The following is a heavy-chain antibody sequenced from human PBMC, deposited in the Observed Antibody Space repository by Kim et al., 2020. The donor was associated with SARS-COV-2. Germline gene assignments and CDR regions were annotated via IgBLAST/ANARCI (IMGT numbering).Heavy chain of an antibody. CDR3: TTDLGFGYYFDY. V-gene: IGHV3-15*01. CDR1: GFTFSNAW. Sequence: GGSLRLSCAASGFTFSNAWMSWVRQAPGKGLEWVGRIKSKTDGGTTDYAAPVKGRFTISRDDSKNTLYLQMNSLKTEDTAVYYCTTDLGFGYYFDYWGQGTLVTVSS. D-gene: IGHD3-10*01. CDR2: IKSKTDGGTT. J-gene: IGHJ4*02.